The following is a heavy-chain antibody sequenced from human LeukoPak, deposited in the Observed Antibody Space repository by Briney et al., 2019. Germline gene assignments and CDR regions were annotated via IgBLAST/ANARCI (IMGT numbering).Heavy chain of an antibody. V-gene: IGHV4-59*01. CDR2: INYSGRT. CDR3: ARDTYYYDNGDFIDAFDI. D-gene: IGHD3-22*01. CDR1: GGSISTYY. Sequence: SETLSLTCTVSGGSISTYYWSWVRQPPGKGLEWIGYINYSGRTNANSSLKSRVAISVDTSRNQFSLRLSSVAAADTAVYYCARDTYYYDNGDFIDAFDIWGRGTMVTVSS. J-gene: IGHJ3*02.